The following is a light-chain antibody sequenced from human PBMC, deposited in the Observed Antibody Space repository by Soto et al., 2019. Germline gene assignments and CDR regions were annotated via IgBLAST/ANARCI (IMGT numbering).Light chain of an antibody. Sequence: QSALTQPASVSGSPGQSITISCPGTSSAVGGYNYVSWYQQHPGKAPKLMIYDVSNRPSGVSNRFSGSKSGNTASPTISGLQAEEEADYYCSSSTTSSTLFVFGGGTKLTVL. CDR1: SSAVGGYNY. J-gene: IGLJ2*01. CDR2: DVS. V-gene: IGLV2-14*01. CDR3: SSSTTSSTLFV.